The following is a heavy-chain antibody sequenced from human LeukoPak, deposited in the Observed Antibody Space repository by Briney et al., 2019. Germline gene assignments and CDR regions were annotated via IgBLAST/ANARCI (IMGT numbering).Heavy chain of an antibody. CDR2: IIPIFGTA. Sequence: GASVKVSCKASGGTFSSYAISWVRQAPGQGLEWMGGIIPIFGTANYAQKFQGRVTITADESTSTAYMELSSLRSEDTAVYYRARAVRFLEWLPNPPYYYYGMDVWGQGATVTVSS. V-gene: IGHV1-69*13. CDR1: GGTFSSYA. J-gene: IGHJ6*02. CDR3: ARAVRFLEWLPNPPYYYYGMDV. D-gene: IGHD3-3*01.